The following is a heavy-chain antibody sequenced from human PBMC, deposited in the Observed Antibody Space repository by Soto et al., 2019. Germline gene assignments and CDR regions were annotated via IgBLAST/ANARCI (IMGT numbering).Heavy chain of an antibody. V-gene: IGHV3-23*01. CDR3: ARESEH. Sequence: XGSLRLSCAASGFTFSNYAMSWVRQAPGKGLEWVSTITGSAGGTYYADSMKGRFTISRDNSKSTLYLQMYSLRVEDTAVYYCARESEHWGQGTLVTVSS. J-gene: IGHJ4*02. CDR2: ITGSAGGT. CDR1: GFTFSNYA. D-gene: IGHD1-1*01.